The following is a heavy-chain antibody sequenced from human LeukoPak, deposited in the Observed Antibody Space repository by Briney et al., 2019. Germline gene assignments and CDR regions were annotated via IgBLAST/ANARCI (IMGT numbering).Heavy chain of an antibody. V-gene: IGHV3-23*01. CDR1: GFTFTGHT. Sequence: GGSLRLSCAASGFTFTGHTMTWHRQAPGKGLEWVSIIGGRDDRTYYADSVEGRFTISRDNSKNILYLQMNSLRAEDTAVYYCAKDPNPLYDFWSGYKWGQGTLVTVSS. D-gene: IGHD3-3*01. CDR3: AKDPNPLYDFWSGYK. J-gene: IGHJ4*02. CDR2: IGGRDDRT.